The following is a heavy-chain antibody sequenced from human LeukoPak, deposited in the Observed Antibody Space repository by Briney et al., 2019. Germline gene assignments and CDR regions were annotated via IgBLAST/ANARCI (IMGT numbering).Heavy chain of an antibody. CDR3: ARGKQLDY. Sequence: SETLSLTCTVSGGSISIYYWSWIRQPPGKGLEWIGYIYYSGSTNYNPSLKSRVTISVDTSKNQFSLKLSSVTAADTAVYYCARGKQLDYWGQGTLVTVSS. D-gene: IGHD6-13*01. CDR2: IYYSGST. J-gene: IGHJ4*02. CDR1: GGSISIYY. V-gene: IGHV4-59*01.